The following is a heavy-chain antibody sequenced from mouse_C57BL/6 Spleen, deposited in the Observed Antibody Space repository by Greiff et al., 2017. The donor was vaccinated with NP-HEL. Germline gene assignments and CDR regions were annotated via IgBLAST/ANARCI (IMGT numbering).Heavy chain of an antibody. Sequence: VQLQQSGAELVRPGASVTLSCKASGYTFTDYEMHWVKQTPVHGLEWIGAIDPETGGTAYNQKFKGKAILTADKSSSTAYMDLRSLTSEDSGVYYCTRRKATTVVSGPVADWGQGTLVTVSA. D-gene: IGHD1-1*01. V-gene: IGHV1-15*01. J-gene: IGHJ3*01. CDR1: GYTFTDYE. CDR2: IDPETGGT. CDR3: TRRKATTVVSGPVAD.